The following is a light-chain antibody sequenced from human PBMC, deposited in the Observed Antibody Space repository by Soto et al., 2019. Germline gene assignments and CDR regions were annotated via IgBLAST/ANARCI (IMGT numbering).Light chain of an antibody. CDR3: QQSYSTPGT. V-gene: IGKV1-12*01. CDR1: EDISSW. CDR2: AAS. J-gene: IGKJ1*01. Sequence: DIQMTQSPSSVSASVGDIVTITFRASEDISSWLAWYQQKPGKAPKLLIYAASNLQSGVPSRFSGSGFGTDFTLAISSLQPEDFATYYCQQSYSTPGTFGQGTKVDIK.